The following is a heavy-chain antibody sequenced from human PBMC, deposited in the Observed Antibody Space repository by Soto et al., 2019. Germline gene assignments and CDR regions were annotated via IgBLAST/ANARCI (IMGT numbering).Heavy chain of an antibody. CDR3: ARAESVGHYVVPDY. J-gene: IGHJ4*02. V-gene: IGHV4-31*03. CDR2: IYHRGST. CDR1: GGYISGGGYY. Sequence: SETLSLPCTVSGGYISGGGYYWNWIRQHPGKGLEWIGYIYHRGSTKYNPSLKNRVTISVDTSKNQISLKLSSLSAADTAVYYCARAESVGHYVVPDYWGQGTLVTVSS. D-gene: IGHD3-3*01.